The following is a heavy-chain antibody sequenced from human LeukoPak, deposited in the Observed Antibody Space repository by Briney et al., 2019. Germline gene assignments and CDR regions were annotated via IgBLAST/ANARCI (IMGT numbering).Heavy chain of an antibody. CDR1: GGSISSSSYY. D-gene: IGHD4-17*01. V-gene: IGHV4-39*01. CDR2: IYYSGST. CDR3: ARYPLITVTTFY. J-gene: IGHJ4*02. Sequence: PSETLSLTCTVSGGSISSSSYYWGWIRQPPGKGLEWIGSIYYSGSTYYNPSLKSRVTISVDTSKNQFSLKLSSVTAADTAVYYCARYPLITVTTFYWGQGTLVTVSS.